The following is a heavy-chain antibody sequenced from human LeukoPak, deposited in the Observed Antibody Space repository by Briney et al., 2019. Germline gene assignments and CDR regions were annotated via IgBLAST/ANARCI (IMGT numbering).Heavy chain of an antibody. CDR3: ARNLASGSMYYYYGMDV. J-gene: IGHJ6*02. CDR1: GFTFSNYA. Sequence: PGRPLRLSCAVSGFTFSNYAMHWVRQAPGKGLEWVAVISFDGSNKYYADSVKGRLTISRDNSKNTLYLQMNSLRAEDTAVYYCARNLASGSMYYYYGMDVWGQGTTVTAYS. V-gene: IGHV3-30-3*01. CDR2: ISFDGSNK. D-gene: IGHD2-8*01.